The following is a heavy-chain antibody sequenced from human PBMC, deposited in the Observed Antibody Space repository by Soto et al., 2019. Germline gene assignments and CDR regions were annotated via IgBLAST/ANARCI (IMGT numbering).Heavy chain of an antibody. D-gene: IGHD6-13*01. J-gene: IGHJ4*02. CDR2: IWYDGSNK. Sequence: GGSLRLSCAASGFTFSSYGMHWVRQAPGKGLEWVAVIWYDGSNKYYADSVKGRFTISRDNSKNTLYLQMNSLRAEDTAVYYCARGITGGSSSWYFYWGQGTLVTVSS. CDR1: GFTFSSYG. V-gene: IGHV3-33*01. CDR3: ARGITGGSSSWYFY.